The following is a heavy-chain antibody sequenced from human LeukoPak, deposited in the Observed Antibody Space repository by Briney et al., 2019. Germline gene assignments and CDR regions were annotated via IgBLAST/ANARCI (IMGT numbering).Heavy chain of an antibody. V-gene: IGHV3-23*01. D-gene: IGHD6-6*01. CDR2: ISDSGGST. J-gene: IGHJ4*02. CDR1: GFTFSSYA. Sequence: GGSLRLSRAASGFTFSSYAMSWVRQAPGKGLEWVSGISDSGGSTYYADSVKGRFTISRDNSKNSLYLHMNSLRAEDTAIYYCAKRRVGGSSSKFDYWGQGTLVTASS. CDR3: AKRRVGGSSSKFDY.